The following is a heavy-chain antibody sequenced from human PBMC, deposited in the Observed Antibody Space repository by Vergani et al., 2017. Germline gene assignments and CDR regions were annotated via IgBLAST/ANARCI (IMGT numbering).Heavy chain of an antibody. D-gene: IGHD2/OR15-2a*01. CDR1: GFTLSDHV. CDR2: SRNKARRNTT. J-gene: IGHJ5*02. CDR3: ATFPPQTHQQVTS. Sequence: EVQLVESGGGLVQPGGSLRLSCAASGFTLSDHVMDWVRQGPGEGLEWVGRSRNKARRNTTEYSASGNGRFTISRDDSRNSLYLQMNSLKTADTAVYYCATFPPQTHQQVTSWGQGTLVPVSS. V-gene: IGHV3-72*01.